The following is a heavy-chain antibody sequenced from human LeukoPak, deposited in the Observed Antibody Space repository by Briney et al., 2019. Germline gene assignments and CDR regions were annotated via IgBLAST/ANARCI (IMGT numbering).Heavy chain of an antibody. CDR3: ARTTSFMFYY. CDR1: GFTFGNYW. V-gene: IGHV3-7*03. D-gene: IGHD1-1*01. Sequence: GGSLRLSSAVSGFTFGNYWMSWVRQTPGQGPEWVANIKRDGSERYYVDSVKGRFTISRDNAKGSLFLEMSSLRVEDTAVYYCARTTSFMFYYWGQGTLVTVSS. J-gene: IGHJ4*02. CDR2: IKRDGSER.